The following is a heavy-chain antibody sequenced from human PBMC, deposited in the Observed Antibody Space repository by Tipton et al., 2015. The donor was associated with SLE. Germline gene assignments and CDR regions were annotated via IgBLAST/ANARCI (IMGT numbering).Heavy chain of an antibody. CDR2: INHSGSTNHSGST. CDR1: GGSFSGYY. Sequence: TLSLTCAVYGGSFSGYYWSWIRQPPGKGLEWIGEINHSGSTNHSGSTKYNPSLKSRVSISVDTSKNQISLKLNSVTAADTAVYYCARGRVDYIRGTYRPSSFDYWGQGTQVTVSS. D-gene: IGHD3-16*02. CDR3: ARGRVDYIRGTYRPSSFDY. V-gene: IGHV4-34*01. J-gene: IGHJ4*02.